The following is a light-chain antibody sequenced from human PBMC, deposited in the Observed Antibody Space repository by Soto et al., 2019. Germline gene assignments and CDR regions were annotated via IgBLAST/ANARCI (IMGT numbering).Light chain of an antibody. V-gene: IGLV2-8*01. J-gene: IGLJ1*01. CDR3: SSYAGSNTYV. CDR1: SSDIGAYNY. Sequence: QSALTQPPSASGSPGQSVTISCTGTSSDIGAYNYVSWYQQHPGKAPKLMIYEVNKRPSGVPDRFSGSKSGNTASLTDSGFQAEDETDYYCSSYAGSNTYVFGTGTKVTVL. CDR2: EVN.